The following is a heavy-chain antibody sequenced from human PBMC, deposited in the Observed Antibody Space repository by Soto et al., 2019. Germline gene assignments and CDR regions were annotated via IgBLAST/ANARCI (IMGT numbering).Heavy chain of an antibody. CDR1: GYTFTSYG. CDR3: ARDRPRIAVAGFFDY. J-gene: IGHJ4*02. D-gene: IGHD6-19*01. V-gene: IGHV1-18*01. Sequence: QVQLVQSGAEVKKPGASVKVSCKVSGYTFTSYGISWVRQAPGQGLEWMGWISAYNGNTNYAQKLQGRVTMTTDTSTSTAYMGLRSLRSDDTAVYYCARDRPRIAVAGFFDYWGQGTLVTVSS. CDR2: ISAYNGNT.